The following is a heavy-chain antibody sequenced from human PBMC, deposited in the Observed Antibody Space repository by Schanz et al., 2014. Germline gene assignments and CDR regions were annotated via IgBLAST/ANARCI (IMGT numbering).Heavy chain of an antibody. CDR1: GFTFTNYA. J-gene: IGHJ3*01. CDR3: ARELPGVVAFDF. V-gene: IGHV3-33*08. CDR2: ISYDGSFK. D-gene: IGHD7-27*01. Sequence: VQLLESGGGLVQPGGSLRLSCAASGFTFTNYAMSWVRQAPGKGLEWVAVISYDGSFKNYADSVRGRITMSRDNSKNTMYLQINNLRADDTAVYYCARELPGVVAFDFWGQGTMXTVSS.